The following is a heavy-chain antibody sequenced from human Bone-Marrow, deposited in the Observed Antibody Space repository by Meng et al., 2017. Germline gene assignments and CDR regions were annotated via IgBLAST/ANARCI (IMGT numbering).Heavy chain of an antibody. CDR1: GFTFSSYS. CDR3: ASSGGSCFDP. Sequence: VRRVGPGGGLSRLGGSLRLSCAASGFTFSSYSMNWVRQAPGKGLEWVSSISSSSSYIYYADSVKGRFTISRDNAKNSLYLQMNSLRAEDTAVYYCASSGGSCFDPWGQGTLVTVSS. CDR2: ISSSSSYI. D-gene: IGHD2-15*01. J-gene: IGHJ5*02. V-gene: IGHV3-21*01.